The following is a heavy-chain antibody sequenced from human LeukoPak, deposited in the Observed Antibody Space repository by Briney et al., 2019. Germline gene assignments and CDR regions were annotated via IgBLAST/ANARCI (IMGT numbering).Heavy chain of an antibody. CDR2: FYHSGNT. D-gene: IGHD1-26*01. CDR1: SYSINSGYF. CDR3: VKDRGSHVTDY. J-gene: IGHJ4*02. V-gene: IGHV4-38-2*02. Sequence: PSETLSLTCSVSSYSINSGYFWGWIRQPPGKGLEWIGSFYHSGNTYYNPSLKSRVTISVDTSKNQFSLKLSSVTAADTAIYYCVKDRGSHVTDYWGQGTLVTVSS.